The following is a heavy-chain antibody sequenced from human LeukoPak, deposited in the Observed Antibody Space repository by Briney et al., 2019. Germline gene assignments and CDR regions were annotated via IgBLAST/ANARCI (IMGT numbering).Heavy chain of an antibody. J-gene: IGHJ4*02. CDR3: AKKYCSSTSCYSGFDY. CDR2: IKHDGSEK. CDR1: GFTFSSDW. Sequence: GGSLRLSCAASGFTFSSDWMSWVRQAPGKGLEWVANIKHDGSEKYYVDSVKGRFTISRDNAKNSLYLQLNSLRAEDTAVYFCAKKYCSSTSCYSGFDYWGQGTLVTVSS. D-gene: IGHD2-2*01. V-gene: IGHV3-7*05.